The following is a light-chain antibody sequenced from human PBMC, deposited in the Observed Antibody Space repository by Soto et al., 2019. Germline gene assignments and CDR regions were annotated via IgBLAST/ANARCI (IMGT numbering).Light chain of an antibody. J-gene: IGKJ1*01. Sequence: IGSTQSAATLSLSPGERATLSCGASQGVXSSYLAWYQQKPGQAPRLLXDAASTRATGSPVRFSGSGSETEFTLTIRSLQSEYSALYYCHQYNNGTWTVGQGTKVDIK. V-gene: IGKV3-15*01. CDR2: AAS. CDR3: HQYNNGTWT. CDR1: QGVXSSY.